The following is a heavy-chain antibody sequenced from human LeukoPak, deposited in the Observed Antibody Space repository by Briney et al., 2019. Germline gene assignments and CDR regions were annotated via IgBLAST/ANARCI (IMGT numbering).Heavy chain of an antibody. CDR1: GYTFTSYG. D-gene: IGHD2-15*01. J-gene: IGHJ6*03. Sequence: ASVKVSCKASGYTFTSYGISWVRQAPGQGLEWMGWISAYNGNTNYAQKLQGRVTMTTDTSTSTAYMELRSLRSDDTAVYYCARVRRWFDDVYYYYYMDVWGKGTTVTVSS. CDR3: ARVRRWFDDVYYYYYMDV. V-gene: IGHV1-18*01. CDR2: ISAYNGNT.